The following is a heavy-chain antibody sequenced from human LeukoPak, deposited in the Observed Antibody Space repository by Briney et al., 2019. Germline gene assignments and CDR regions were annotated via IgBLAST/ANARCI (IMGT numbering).Heavy chain of an antibody. CDR3: AGDWGFPSDY. V-gene: IGHV3-21*01. J-gene: IGHJ4*02. CDR1: GFTFSSYS. Sequence: PGGSLRLSCAASGFTFSSYSRNWIRQAPGKGLEWVSSISCSSSYIYYADSVKGRFTISRDTAKNPLYLQMNSLRAEDTAVYYCAGDWGFPSDYWGQGTLVTVSS. D-gene: IGHD3/OR15-3a*01. CDR2: ISCSSSYI.